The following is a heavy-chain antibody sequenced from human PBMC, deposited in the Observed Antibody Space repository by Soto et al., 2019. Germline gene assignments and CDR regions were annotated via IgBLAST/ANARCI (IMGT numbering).Heavy chain of an antibody. CDR3: ARATREGTHYYFDS. CDR1: GYSISSGYY. D-gene: IGHD1-26*01. V-gene: IGHV4-38-2*01. J-gene: IGHJ4*02. CDR2: IDHSGST. Sequence: SETLSLTCVVSGYSISSGYYWGWIRQPPGKGLEWIASIDHSGSTYYNPSLKGRLTISVDTSKNQFSLRLSSVTAADTALYYCARATREGTHYYFDSWGQRTQGTVSS.